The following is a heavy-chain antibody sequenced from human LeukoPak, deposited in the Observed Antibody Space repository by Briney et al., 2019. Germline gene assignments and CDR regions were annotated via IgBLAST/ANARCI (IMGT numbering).Heavy chain of an antibody. J-gene: IGHJ3*02. Sequence: SETLSLTCAVYGGSFSGYYWSWIRQPPGKGLEWSGEINHSGSTNYNPSLKSRVTISVDTSKNQCSLKLSSVTAADTAVYYCARGLLRRRGAFDIWGQGTMVTVSS. CDR3: ARGLLRRRGAFDI. V-gene: IGHV4-34*01. CDR1: GGSFSGYY. D-gene: IGHD3-22*01. CDR2: INHSGST.